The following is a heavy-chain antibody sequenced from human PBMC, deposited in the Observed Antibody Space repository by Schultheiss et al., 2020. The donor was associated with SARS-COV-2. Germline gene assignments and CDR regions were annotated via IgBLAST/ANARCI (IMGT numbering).Heavy chain of an antibody. Sequence: GGSLRLSCAASGITFSSYDMNWVRQAPGKGLEWVSYISSSGSTIYYADSVKGRFTISRDNAKNSLYLQMNSLRAEDTAVYYCAKVRGRSSSWIDYWGRGTLVTVSS. V-gene: IGHV3-48*03. D-gene: IGHD6-13*01. CDR3: AKVRGRSSSWIDY. J-gene: IGHJ4*02. CDR2: ISSSGSTI. CDR1: GITFSSYD.